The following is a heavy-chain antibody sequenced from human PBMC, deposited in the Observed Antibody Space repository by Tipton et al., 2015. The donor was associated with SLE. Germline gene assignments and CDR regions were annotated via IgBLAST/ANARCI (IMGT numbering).Heavy chain of an antibody. D-gene: IGHD3-3*01. V-gene: IGHV4-59*11. J-gene: IGHJ4*02. CDR2: IYYSGGT. CDR3: ARVYDFWSGYLDY. CDR1: GGSISSHY. Sequence: TLSLTCTVSGGSISSHYWSWIRQPPGKGLEWIGYIYYSGGTNYNPSLKSRVTISVDTSKNQFSLKLSSVTAADTAVYYCARVYDFWSGYLDYWGQGTLVTVSS.